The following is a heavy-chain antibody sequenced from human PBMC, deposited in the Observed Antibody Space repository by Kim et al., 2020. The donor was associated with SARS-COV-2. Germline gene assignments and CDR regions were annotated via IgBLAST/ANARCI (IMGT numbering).Heavy chain of an antibody. CDR2: ISSSGSTI. Sequence: GGSLRLSCAASGFTFSSYEMNWVRQAPGKGLEWVSYISSSGSTIYYADSVKGRFTISRDNAKNSLYLQMNSLRAEDTAVYYCAREGGTWEQWLVNSGATIDYWGQGTLVTVSS. CDR3: AREGGTWEQWLVNSGATIDY. V-gene: IGHV3-48*03. CDR1: GFTFSSYE. D-gene: IGHD6-19*01. J-gene: IGHJ4*02.